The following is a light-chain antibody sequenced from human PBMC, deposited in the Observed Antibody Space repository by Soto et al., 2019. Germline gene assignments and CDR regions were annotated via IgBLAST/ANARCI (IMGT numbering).Light chain of an antibody. J-gene: IGKJ1*01. CDR2: AAS. CDR1: QGIRND. CDR3: QQRSNWPQT. V-gene: IGKV1-17*01. Sequence: DIQMNQSPSPLSASVGNRVTITCRASQGIRNDLGWYQQKPGKAPKRLIYAASSLQSGVPSRFSGSGSGTEFTLTISSLEPEDFAVYYCQQRSNWPQTFGQGTKVDIK.